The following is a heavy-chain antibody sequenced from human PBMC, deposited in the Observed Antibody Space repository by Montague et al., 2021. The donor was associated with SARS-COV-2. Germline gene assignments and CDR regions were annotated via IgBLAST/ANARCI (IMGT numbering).Heavy chain of an antibody. CDR3: AREGTVPGPRGIYFDD. CDR2: TYYRSEWYT. D-gene: IGHD3-16*01. CDR1: GDSVSSNSAA. V-gene: IGHV6-1*01. J-gene: IGHJ4*02. Sequence: CAISGDSVSSNSAAWNWIRQSPSGGLECLGRTYYRSEWYTDYAPSVKTRITITPDTSNNQFSLHLNSVTPGDTAVFYCAREGTVPGPRGIYFDDWGQGTLVTVSS.